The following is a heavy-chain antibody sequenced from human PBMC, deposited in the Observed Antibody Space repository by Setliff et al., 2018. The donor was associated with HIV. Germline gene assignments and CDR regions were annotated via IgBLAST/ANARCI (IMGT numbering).Heavy chain of an antibody. D-gene: IGHD3-22*01. CDR3: AKDSKVAYGSSDHQYFHH. J-gene: IGHJ1*01. CDR1: GFTFSSFA. Sequence: GGSLRLSCVVSGFTFSSFAMGWVRQAPGKGLEWVSVVGGSGGNTYYADSVKGRFTISRDNSKNTLYLQMNSLRAEDTAFYYCAKDSKVAYGSSDHQYFHHWGQGTLVTVSS. CDR2: VGGSGGNT. V-gene: IGHV3-23*01.